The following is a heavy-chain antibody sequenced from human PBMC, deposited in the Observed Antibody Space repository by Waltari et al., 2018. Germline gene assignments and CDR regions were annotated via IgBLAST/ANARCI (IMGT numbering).Heavy chain of an antibody. CDR3: AREYGPLTTVTGYYYYMDV. V-gene: IGHV1-18*01. CDR2: ISAYNGNT. J-gene: IGHJ6*03. Sequence: QVQLVQSGAEVKKPGASVKVSCKASGYTFTSYGISWVRQAPGQGLEWMGWISAYNGNTNNAQKLQGRITMTTDTSTSTAYMELRSMRSDDTAAYYCAREYGPLTTVTGYYYYMDVWGKGTTVTVSS. CDR1: GYTFTSYG. D-gene: IGHD4-4*01.